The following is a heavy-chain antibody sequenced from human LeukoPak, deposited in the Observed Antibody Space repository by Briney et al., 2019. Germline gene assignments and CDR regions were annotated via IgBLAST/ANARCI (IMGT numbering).Heavy chain of an antibody. J-gene: IGHJ6*02. D-gene: IGHD3-10*01. CDR1: GGSFSGYY. Sequence: PSETLSLTCAVYGGSFSGYYWSWIRQPPGKGLEWIGEINHSGSTNYNPSLKSRVTISVDTSKNQFSLKLSSVTAADTAVYYCARGRSYYYGSWSLRGRTYYYGMDVWGQGTTVTVSS. CDR2: INHSGST. CDR3: ARGRSYYYGSWSLRGRTYYYGMDV. V-gene: IGHV4-34*01.